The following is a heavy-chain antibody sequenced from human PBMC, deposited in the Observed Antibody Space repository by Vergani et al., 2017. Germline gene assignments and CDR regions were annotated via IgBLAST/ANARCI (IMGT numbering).Heavy chain of an antibody. D-gene: IGHD3/OR15-3a*01. J-gene: IGHJ6*02. V-gene: IGHV1-8*01. CDR2: MNPNSGNT. Sequence: QVQLVQSGAEVKKPGASVKVSCKASGYTFTSYDINWVRQATGQGLEWMGWMNPNSGNTGDAQKFQGRVTMTRNTSRSTAYMELSSLRSEDTAVYYCARVVFLDRGGYYYYGMDVWGQGTTVTVSS. CDR3: ARVVFLDRGGYYYYGMDV. CDR1: GYTFTSYD.